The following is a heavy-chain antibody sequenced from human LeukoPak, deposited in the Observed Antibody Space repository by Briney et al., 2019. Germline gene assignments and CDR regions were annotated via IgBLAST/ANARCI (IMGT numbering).Heavy chain of an antibody. CDR1: GYTFTNYG. V-gene: IGHV1-18*01. J-gene: IGHJ4*02. CDR3: ARDCIGCHGFDH. CDR2: VSAYADNT. D-gene: IGHD2-15*01. Sequence: ASVKVSCKASGYTFTNYGISWVRQAPGPRLEGMGWVSAYADNTNYVQKLQGRVTMNTDTTTSTAYMELRSLRSDDTAVDYCARDCIGCHGFDHWGQGTLVTVSS.